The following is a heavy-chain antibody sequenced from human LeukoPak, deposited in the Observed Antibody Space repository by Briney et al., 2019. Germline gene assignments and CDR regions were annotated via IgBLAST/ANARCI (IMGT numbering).Heavy chain of an antibody. CDR1: GFTFSNAW. D-gene: IGHD3-9*01. V-gene: IGHV3-15*01. CDR2: IKSKTDGGTT. Sequence: PGGSLRLSCAASGFTFSNAWMSWVRQAPGKGLEWVGRIKSKTDGGTTDYAAPVKGRFTISRDDSKNTLYLQMNSLKTEDTAVYYCIAMEVLRYFDWLFPLDYWGQGTLVTVSS. J-gene: IGHJ4*02. CDR3: IAMEVLRYFDWLFPLDY.